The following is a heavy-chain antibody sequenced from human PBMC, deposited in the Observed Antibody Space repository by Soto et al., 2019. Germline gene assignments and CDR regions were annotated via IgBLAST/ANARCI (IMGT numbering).Heavy chain of an antibody. CDR3: AKKSSGKSYFYFYN. Sequence: PGGSLRISCAASGFTFSTYAMSWVRQAPGKGLEWVSALSDSGGSTYYADSVKGRFTISRDNSKNTLYLQMNSLRAEDTAVYYCAKKSSGKSYFYFYNWGKGTLLPVSA. V-gene: IGHV3-23*01. CDR1: GFTFSTYA. J-gene: IGHJ4*02. D-gene: IGHD1-26*01. CDR2: LSDSGGST.